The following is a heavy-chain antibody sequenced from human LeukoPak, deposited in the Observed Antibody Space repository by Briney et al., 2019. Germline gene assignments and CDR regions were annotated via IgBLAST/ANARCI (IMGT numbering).Heavy chain of an antibody. CDR3: ARDTLWGIFGVVIPRYYYYGMDV. Sequence: ASVEVSCEASGYTFTSYGISWVRQAPGQGLEWMGWISAYNGNTNYAQKLQGRVTMTTDTSTSTAYMELRSLRSDDTAVYYCARDTLWGIFGVVIPRYYYYGMDVWGQGTTVTVSS. D-gene: IGHD3-3*01. CDR2: ISAYNGNT. V-gene: IGHV1-18*01. CDR1: GYTFTSYG. J-gene: IGHJ6*02.